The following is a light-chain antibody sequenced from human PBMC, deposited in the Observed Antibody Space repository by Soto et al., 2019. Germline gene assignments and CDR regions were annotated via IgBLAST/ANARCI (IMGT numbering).Light chain of an antibody. CDR1: SSDVGSYNL. J-gene: IGLJ2*01. V-gene: IGLV2-23*02. CDR2: EVS. CDR3: CSDAGSSTVV. Sequence: QSALTQPASVSGSPGQSITISCTGTSSDVGSYNLVSWYQQHPGKAPKLMIYEVSKRPSGVSNRFSGSKAGNTASLTISGVQAEDEADYYCCSDAGSSTVVFGGGTELTVL.